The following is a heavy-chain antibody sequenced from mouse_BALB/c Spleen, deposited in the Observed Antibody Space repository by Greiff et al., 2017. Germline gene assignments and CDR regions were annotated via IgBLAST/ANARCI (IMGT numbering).Heavy chain of an antibody. CDR2: IYPSDSYT. CDR1: GYTFTSYW. D-gene: IGHD3-1*01. CDR3: TGYGPAWFAY. J-gene: IGHJ3*01. Sequence: VQLQQPGAELVRPGASVKLSCKASGYTFTSYWINWVKQRPGQGLEWIGNIYPSDSYTNYNQKFKDKATLTVDKSSSTAYMQLSSPTSEDSAVYYCTGYGPAWFAYWGQGTLVTVSA. V-gene: IGHV1-69*02.